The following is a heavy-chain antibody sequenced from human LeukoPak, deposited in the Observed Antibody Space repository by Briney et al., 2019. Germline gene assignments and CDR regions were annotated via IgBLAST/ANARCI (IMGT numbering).Heavy chain of an antibody. CDR1: GFNFGDYA. D-gene: IGHD1-26*01. CDR2: FSDNT. V-gene: IGHV3-23*01. J-gene: IGHJ5*02. CDR3: VREGGRPPKGNWFDR. Sequence: GGSLRLSCTASGFNFGDYAVSWVRQGPGMELEWVSAFSDNTYYSESVKGRFTISRDYSKNTIYLQMDSLRVDDTALYCCVREGGRPPKGNWFDRWGQGTLVTVSS.